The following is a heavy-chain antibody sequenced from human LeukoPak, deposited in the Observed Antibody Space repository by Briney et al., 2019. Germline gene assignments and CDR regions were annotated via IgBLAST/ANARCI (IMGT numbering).Heavy chain of an antibody. Sequence: PGGSLRLSCAASGFTFSSYWMSWVRQAPGKGLEWVANIKQDGSEKYYVDSVKGRFTIPRDNAKNSLYLQMNSLRAEDTAVYYCARLLSGWYNYAFDIWGQGTMVTVSS. D-gene: IGHD6-19*01. CDR2: IKQDGSEK. V-gene: IGHV3-7*01. CDR3: ARLLSGWYNYAFDI. J-gene: IGHJ3*02. CDR1: GFTFSSYW.